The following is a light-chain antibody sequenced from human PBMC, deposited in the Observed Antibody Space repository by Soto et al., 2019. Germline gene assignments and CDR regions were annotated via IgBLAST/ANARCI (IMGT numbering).Light chain of an antibody. CDR3: SSYAGSNNYVL. J-gene: IGLJ2*01. Sequence: QSALTQPPSASGSPGQSVTISCTGSSSDVGGHNYVSWYQQYPGKVPKLMIYEVTKRPSGVPDRFSGSKSGNTGSLTVSGLQAEDEADYYCSSYAGSNNYVLFGGGTKLTVL. V-gene: IGLV2-8*01. CDR2: EVT. CDR1: SSDVGGHNY.